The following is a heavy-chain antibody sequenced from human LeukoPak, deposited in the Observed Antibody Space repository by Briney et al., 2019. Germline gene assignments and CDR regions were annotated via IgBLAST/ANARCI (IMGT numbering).Heavy chain of an antibody. Sequence: SETLSLTCTVSGGSISSGSYYWSWIRQPAGKGLEWIGRIYTSGSTNYNPSLKSRVTISVDTSKNQFSLKLSSVTAADTAVYYCARAPRAFGRWFDPWGQGTLVTVSS. CDR3: ARAPRAFGRWFDP. CDR2: IYTSGST. CDR1: GGSISSGSYY. V-gene: IGHV4-61*02. D-gene: IGHD3/OR15-3a*01. J-gene: IGHJ5*02.